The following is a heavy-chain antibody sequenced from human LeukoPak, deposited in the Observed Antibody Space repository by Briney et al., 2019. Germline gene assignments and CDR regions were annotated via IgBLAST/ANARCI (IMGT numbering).Heavy chain of an antibody. CDR1: GFSFSNYG. J-gene: IGHJ4*02. Sequence: PGGSLRLSCAASGFSFSNYGMNWVRQAPGKGLEWVSGITGNGATTYYADSVKGRFTISRDNSRNTVYLQMNSLRAEDTAVYYCTTESNWNAFDYWGQGTLVTVSS. CDR3: TTESNWNAFDY. V-gene: IGHV3-23*01. D-gene: IGHD1-20*01. CDR2: ITGNGATT.